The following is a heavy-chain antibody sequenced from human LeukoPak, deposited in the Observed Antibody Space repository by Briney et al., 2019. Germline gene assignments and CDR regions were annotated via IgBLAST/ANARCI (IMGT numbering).Heavy chain of an antibody. V-gene: IGHV2-70*04. Sequence: SGPTLVNPTQTLTLTCTFSGFSLSTSGMRVSWVRQPPGKALEWLARIDWDDDKFYSTSLKTRLTISKDTSKNQVVLTMTNMDPVDTATYYCARQDTAMVMNYWGQGTLVTVSS. CDR3: ARQDTAMVMNY. D-gene: IGHD5-18*01. CDR2: IDWDDDK. CDR1: GFSLSTSGMR. J-gene: IGHJ4*02.